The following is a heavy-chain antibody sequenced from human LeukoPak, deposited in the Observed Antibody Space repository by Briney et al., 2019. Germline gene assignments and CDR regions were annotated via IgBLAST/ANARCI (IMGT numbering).Heavy chain of an antibody. D-gene: IGHD2-8*02. Sequence: PGGSLRLSCAASGFTFSSHAMSWVRQAPGKGLEWVSGISGSGGVTYNADSVKGRFTISRDNSKNILYLQMNSLTVEDTAVYYCALDCCTGSRFDHWGQGTLVTVSS. J-gene: IGHJ4*02. V-gene: IGHV3-23*01. CDR3: ALDCCTGSRFDH. CDR2: ISGSGGVT. CDR1: GFTFSSHA.